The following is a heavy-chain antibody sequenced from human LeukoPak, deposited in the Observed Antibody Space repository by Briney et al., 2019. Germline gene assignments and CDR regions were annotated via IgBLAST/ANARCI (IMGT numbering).Heavy chain of an antibody. CDR2: FHLEYGET. D-gene: IGHD3-16*02. CDR3: ATWDAGGGYLGY. V-gene: IGHV1-24*01. CDR1: GYLLTQLS. J-gene: IGHJ4*02. Sequence: GPTVKVSCEVSGYLLTQLSMHCVRHAPGKGLEGMGGFHLEYGETIYAQKLQGRVTMTDETSTDTAYMELSSMRSEDTAVYYCATWDAGGGYLGYWGQGTLVTVSS.